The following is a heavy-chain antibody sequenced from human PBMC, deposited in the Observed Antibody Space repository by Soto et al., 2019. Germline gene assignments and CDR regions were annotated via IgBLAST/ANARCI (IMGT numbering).Heavy chain of an antibody. CDR3: AKDHRAPEYDILTDYYNVYYFDS. Sequence: GGSLRLSCAASDNFAVSWVRQAPGKGLEWLSCINRSGRSKYYADSVKGRFIISRDNSQNTVYLQMNRLRAVDTAIYYCAKDHRAPEYDILTDYYNVYYFDSWGQGTLVTGLL. CDR1: DNFA. CDR2: INRSGRSK. V-gene: IGHV3-23*01. J-gene: IGHJ4*02. D-gene: IGHD3-9*01.